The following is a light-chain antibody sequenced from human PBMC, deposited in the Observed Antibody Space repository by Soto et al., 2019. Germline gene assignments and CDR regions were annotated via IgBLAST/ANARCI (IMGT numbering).Light chain of an antibody. CDR2: KAS. V-gene: IGKV1-5*03. J-gene: IGKJ1*01. CDR1: QSIDSW. CDR3: QPYNSYSRT. Sequence: DIQMTQSPSTLSASVVGRVTSTFRASQSIDSWLAWYQHKPGKAPKLLIFKASTLETGVPSRFSGSGSETEFTLTISRLQPDDSATYYCQPYNSYSRTFGQGTKVDIK.